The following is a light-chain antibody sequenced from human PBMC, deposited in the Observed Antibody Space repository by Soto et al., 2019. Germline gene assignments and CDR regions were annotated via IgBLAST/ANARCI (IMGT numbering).Light chain of an antibody. Sequence: DIQLTQSPSFLSASVGDRVTITCRASQGISSHLAWYQQKPEKAPKLLIYAASTLQSGVPSRFSGSGSGTEFTLTISSLQPEDFATYYCQHLDSYSTFGQGTRLEIK. CDR1: QGISSH. CDR3: QHLDSYST. CDR2: AAS. J-gene: IGKJ5*01. V-gene: IGKV1-9*01.